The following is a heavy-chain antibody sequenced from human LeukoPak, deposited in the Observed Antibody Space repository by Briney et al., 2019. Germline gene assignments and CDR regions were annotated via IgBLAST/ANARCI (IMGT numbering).Heavy chain of an antibody. CDR3: ARDSQIYSNYFDYYYYMDV. V-gene: IGHV3-30-3*01. CDR2: ISYDGSNK. CDR1: GFTFSSYT. D-gene: IGHD4-11*01. Sequence: GSLRLSCAASGFTFSSYTMHWVRQAPGKGLEWVAVISYDGSNKYYADSVKGRFTISRDNSKNTLYLQMNSLRAEDTAVYYCARDSQIYSNYFDYYYYMDVWGKGTTVTVSS. J-gene: IGHJ6*03.